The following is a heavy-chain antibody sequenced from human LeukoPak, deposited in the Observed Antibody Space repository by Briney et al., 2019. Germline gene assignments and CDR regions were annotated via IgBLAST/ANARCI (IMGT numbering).Heavy chain of an antibody. V-gene: IGHV3-23*01. CDR3: VKDRCDRTTCPEV. CDR1: GFTFSTYA. CDR2: ISGSGGST. J-gene: IGHJ4*02. D-gene: IGHD2-2*01. Sequence: GGSLRLSCTASGFTFSTYAMSWVRQALGEGLEWVSGISGSGGSTYYTDSVKGRFTISRDNSKNTLHLQMSSLRAEDTALYYCVKDRCDRTTCPEVWGQGTLVTVSS.